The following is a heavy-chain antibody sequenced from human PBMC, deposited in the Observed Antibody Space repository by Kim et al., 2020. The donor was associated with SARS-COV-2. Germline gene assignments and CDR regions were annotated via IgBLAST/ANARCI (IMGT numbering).Heavy chain of an antibody. CDR1: GFAFSDYY. V-gene: IGHV3-11*01. Sequence: GGSLRLSCAVSGFAFSDYYMSWIRQAPGKGLEWVSYISSSGSTIYYADSVKGRFTISRDNAKSSLYLQMNSLRAEDTAVYYCARDPSSSWYHWFDPWGQGTLVTVSS. D-gene: IGHD6-13*01. J-gene: IGHJ5*02. CDR3: ARDPSSSWYHWFDP. CDR2: ISSSGSTI.